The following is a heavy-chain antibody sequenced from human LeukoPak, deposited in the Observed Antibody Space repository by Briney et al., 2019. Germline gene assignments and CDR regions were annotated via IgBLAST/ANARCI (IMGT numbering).Heavy chain of an antibody. CDR2: ISYSGNT. CDR3: ARAPNEYFFDF. Sequence: SDTLSLTCTVSGDSIRNYYWSWLRQPPGKALEWIGYISYSGNTNYTHSLKSRVTISLDTSKNQFTVKWSSVTAADTAIYYCARAPNEYFFDFWGPGTLVTVSS. CDR1: GDSIRNYY. J-gene: IGHJ4*02. V-gene: IGHV4-59*07.